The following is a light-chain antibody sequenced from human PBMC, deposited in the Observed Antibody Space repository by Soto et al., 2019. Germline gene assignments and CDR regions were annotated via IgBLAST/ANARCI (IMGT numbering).Light chain of an antibody. V-gene: IGKV1-39*01. CDR3: QQSYSTPST. CDR1: QTITNY. J-gene: IGKJ1*01. Sequence: DIQMTQSPSSLSASVGDRVTITCRASQTITNYLNWYQQKPGKAPKLLIYAASTLLSGVPSRFSGGGSGTDFTLTIDSLQPEDFATYYCQQSYSTPSTFAQG. CDR2: AAS.